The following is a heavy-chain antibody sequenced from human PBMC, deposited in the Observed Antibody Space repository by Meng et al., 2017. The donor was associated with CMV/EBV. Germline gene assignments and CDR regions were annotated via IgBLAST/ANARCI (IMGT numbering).Heavy chain of an antibody. CDR3: AREAPIGITIFGVVINPLDY. V-gene: IGHV6-1*01. Sequence: SETLSLTCAISGDSVSSNSAACNWIRQSPSRGLEWLGRTYYRSKWYNDYAVSVKSRITINPDTSKNQFSLQLNSVTPEDTAVYYCAREAPIGITIFGVVINPLDYWGQGTLVTVSS. CDR1: GDSVSSNSAA. CDR2: TYYRSKWYN. J-gene: IGHJ4*02. D-gene: IGHD3-3*01.